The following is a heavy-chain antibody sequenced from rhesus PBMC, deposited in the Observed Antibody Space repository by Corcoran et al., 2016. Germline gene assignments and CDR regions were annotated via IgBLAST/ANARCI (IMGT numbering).Heavy chain of an antibody. D-gene: IGHD6-13*01. CDR1: GGSISSSY. CDR2: IYGSVSST. Sequence: QLQLQESGPGLVKPSETLSVTCAVSGGSISSSYWSWIRQAPGKGLEWIGYIYGSVSSTNYNPSRKCRVTLSVDTSKNQLSLKLSSVTTADTAVYYCARGLGLLAAGGFDYWGQGVLVTVSS. CDR3: ARGLGLLAAGGFDY. V-gene: IGHV4-169*01. J-gene: IGHJ4*01.